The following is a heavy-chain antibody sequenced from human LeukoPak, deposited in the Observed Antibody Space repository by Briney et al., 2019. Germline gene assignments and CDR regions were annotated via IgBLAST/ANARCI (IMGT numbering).Heavy chain of an antibody. V-gene: IGHV3-30-3*01. J-gene: IGHJ4*02. D-gene: IGHD6-19*01. CDR1: GFTFSSYA. CDR3: AREIEDSSGWYTDY. CDR2: ISYDGSNK. Sequence: QPGGSLRLSCAASGFTFSSYAMHWVRQAPGKGLEWAAVISYDGSNKYYADSVKGRFTISRDNSKNTLYLQMNSLRAEDTAVYYCAREIEDSSGWYTDYWGQGTLVTVSS.